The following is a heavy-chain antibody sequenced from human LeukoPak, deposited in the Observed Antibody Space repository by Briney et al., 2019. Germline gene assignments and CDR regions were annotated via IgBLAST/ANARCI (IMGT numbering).Heavy chain of an antibody. CDR3: ARERTHYDFWSGYFDY. CDR2: IYYSGST. CDR1: GGSISSYY. V-gene: IGHV4-59*01. Sequence: SETLSLTCTVSGGSISSYYWSWIRQPPGKGLEWIGYIYYSGSTNYNPSPKSRVTISVDTSKNQFSLKLSSVTAADTAVYYCARERTHYDFWSGYFDYWGQGTLVTVSS. J-gene: IGHJ4*02. D-gene: IGHD3-3*01.